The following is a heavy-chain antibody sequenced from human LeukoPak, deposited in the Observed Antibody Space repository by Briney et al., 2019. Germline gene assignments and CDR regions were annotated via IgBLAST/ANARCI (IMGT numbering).Heavy chain of an antibody. Sequence: SETLSLTCTVSGGSISSYYWSWIRQPPGKGLEWIGYIYTSGSTNYNPSLKSRVAISVDTSKNQFSLKLSSVTAADTAVYYCARQGSYGDYFDYWGQGTLVTVSS. D-gene: IGHD3-16*01. J-gene: IGHJ4*02. CDR1: GGSISSYY. CDR3: ARQGSYGDYFDY. V-gene: IGHV4-4*09. CDR2: IYTSGST.